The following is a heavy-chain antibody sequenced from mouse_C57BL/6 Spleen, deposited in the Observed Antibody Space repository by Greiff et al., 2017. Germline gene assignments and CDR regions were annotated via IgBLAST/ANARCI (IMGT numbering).Heavy chain of an antibody. J-gene: IGHJ4*01. Sequence: EVQGVESGEGLVKPGGSLKLSCAASGFTFSSYALSWVRQTPEKRLEWVAYLSSGGDYIYYADTVKGRFTISRDNARNTLYLQMSSLKSEDTAMYYCTRDKGYYGSSLDYWGQGTSVTVSS. CDR2: LSSGGDYI. D-gene: IGHD1-1*01. CDR1: GFTFSSYA. CDR3: TRDKGYYGSSLDY. V-gene: IGHV5-9-1*02.